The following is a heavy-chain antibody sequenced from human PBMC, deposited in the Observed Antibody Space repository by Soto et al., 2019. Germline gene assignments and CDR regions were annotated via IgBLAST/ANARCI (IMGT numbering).Heavy chain of an antibody. CDR1: GFTFSSYG. V-gene: IGHV3-30*18. D-gene: IGHD3-10*01. J-gene: IGHJ6*02. CDR3: AKDVTRFGEFYGMDV. CDR2: ISYDGSNK. Sequence: QVQLVESGGGVVQPGRSLRLSCAASGFTFSSYGMHWVRQAPGKGLEWVAVISYDGSNKYYADSVKGRFTISRDNSKNPRYLQMNSLRAEDTAVYYCAKDVTRFGEFYGMDVWGQGTTVTVSS.